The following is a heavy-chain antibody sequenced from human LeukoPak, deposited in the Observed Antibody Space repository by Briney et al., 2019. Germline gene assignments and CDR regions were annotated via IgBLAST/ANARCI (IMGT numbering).Heavy chain of an antibody. CDR3: ASSVVVTAMNYYYGMDV. CDR2: IYHSGST. CDR1: GGSISSGGYS. J-gene: IGHJ6*02. D-gene: IGHD2-21*02. Sequence: SETLSLTCAVSGGSISSGGYSWSWIRQPPGKGLEWIGYIYHSGSTYYNPSLKSRVTISVDRSKNQFSLKLSSVTAADTAVYYCASSVVVTAMNYYYGMDVWGQGTTVTVSS. V-gene: IGHV4-30-2*01.